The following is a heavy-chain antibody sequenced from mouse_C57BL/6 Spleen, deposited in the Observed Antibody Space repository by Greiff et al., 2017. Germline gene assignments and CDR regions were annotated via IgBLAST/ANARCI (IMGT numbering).Heavy chain of an antibody. V-gene: IGHV7-3*01. D-gene: IGHD2-5*01. J-gene: IGHJ1*03. Sequence: EVQLVESGGGLVQPGGSLSLSCAASGFTFTDYYMSWVRQPPGKALEWLGFIRNIANGYTTEYSASVKGRFTISRDNSQSSPDHQKNALRTEDSATYYCARYNSNYWYFDVWGTGTTVTVSS. CDR1: GFTFTDYY. CDR3: ARYNSNYWYFDV. CDR2: IRNIANGYTT.